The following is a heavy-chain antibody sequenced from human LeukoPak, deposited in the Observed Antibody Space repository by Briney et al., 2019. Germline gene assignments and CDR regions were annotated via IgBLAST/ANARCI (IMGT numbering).Heavy chain of an antibody. CDR1: GFTLSSYA. CDR3: ATALGSNSRIDY. Sequence: GGSLRLSCAVSGFTLSSYAMSWVRQAPGKGLEWVPTVSDRGDITYYTDSVKGRFTISRDISKNTLFLQMNSLRAEDTAVYYCATALGSNSRIDYWGQETLVTVSS. CDR2: VSDRGDIT. V-gene: IGHV3-23*01. J-gene: IGHJ4*02. D-gene: IGHD7-27*01.